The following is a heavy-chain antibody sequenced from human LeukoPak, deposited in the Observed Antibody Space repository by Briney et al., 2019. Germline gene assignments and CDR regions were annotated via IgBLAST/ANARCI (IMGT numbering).Heavy chain of an antibody. Sequence: GGSLRLSCAASGFTFSSYAMHWVRQAPGKGLEYVSAISSNGGSTYYANSVKGRFTISRDNSKNTLYLQMGSLRAEDMAVYYCARAASTYYDFWSGYYHYYYYYMDVWGKGTTVTVSS. CDR1: GFTFSSYA. D-gene: IGHD3-3*01. CDR3: ARAASTYYDFWSGYYHYYYYYMDV. V-gene: IGHV3-64*01. J-gene: IGHJ6*03. CDR2: ISSNGGST.